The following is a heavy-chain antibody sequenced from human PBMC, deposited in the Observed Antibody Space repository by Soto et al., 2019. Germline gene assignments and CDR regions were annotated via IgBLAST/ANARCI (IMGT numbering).Heavy chain of an antibody. V-gene: IGHV1-18*04. Sequence: ASVKVSCKASGYTFTGYYMHWVRQAPGQGLEWLGWISTDNGNTNYAQHLQGRVSLTTDTSTSTAYMELSSLRSEDTAVYYCASVESMDVWGQGTTVTVSS. CDR2: ISTDNGNT. J-gene: IGHJ6*02. CDR1: GYTFTGYY. D-gene: IGHD2-15*01. CDR3: ASVESMDV.